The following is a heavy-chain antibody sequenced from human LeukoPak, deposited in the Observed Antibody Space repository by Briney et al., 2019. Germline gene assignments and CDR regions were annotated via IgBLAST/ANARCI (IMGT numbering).Heavy chain of an antibody. CDR1: GGSISSGSYY. V-gene: IGHV4-61*02. CDR2: IYTSGST. CDR3: ARDTRYSGLLDAFDI. D-gene: IGHD1-26*01. J-gene: IGHJ3*02. Sequence: SQTLSLTCTVSGGSISSGSYYWSWIRQPAGKGLEWIGRIYTSGSTNYNPSLKSRVTISVDTSKNQFSLKLSSVTAADTAVYYCARDTRYSGLLDAFDIWGQGTIVTVSS.